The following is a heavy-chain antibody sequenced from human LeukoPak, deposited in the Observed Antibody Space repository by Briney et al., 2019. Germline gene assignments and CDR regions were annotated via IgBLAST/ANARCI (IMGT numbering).Heavy chain of an antibody. D-gene: IGHD1-26*01. CDR1: GGSVSSYY. J-gene: IGHJ4*02. V-gene: IGHV4-59*08. CDR3: ARHLGGSHSPFDY. Sequence: SETLSLTCTVSGGSVSSYYWSWIRQPPGKGLEWIGYIYYTGSGNNSPSLKSRVTISLDTSSDQVSLKLSSVTAADTAVYYCARHLGGSHSPFDYWGQGTLVTVSS. CDR2: IYYTGSG.